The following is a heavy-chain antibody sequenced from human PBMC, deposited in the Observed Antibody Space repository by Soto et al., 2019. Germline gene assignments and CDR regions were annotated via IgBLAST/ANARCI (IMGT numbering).Heavy chain of an antibody. CDR1: GGTFNTYA. Sequence: QVQLVQSGAEMKKPGSSVKVSCQSSGGTFNTYAMNWVRQAPGQGPEWMGDISPMFGAANYAPKFQGRVTITADESTGTSYMQLSSLTSEDTALYFCAREVQVHTPPFVYWGQGTLGTVSS. CDR3: AREVQVHTPPFVY. D-gene: IGHD3-10*01. J-gene: IGHJ4*02. CDR2: ISPMFGAA. V-gene: IGHV1-69*19.